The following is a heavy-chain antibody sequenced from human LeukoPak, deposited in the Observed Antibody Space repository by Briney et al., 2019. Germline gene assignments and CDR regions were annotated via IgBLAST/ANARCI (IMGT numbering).Heavy chain of an antibody. CDR3: ARTPYDSGGYGTFDY. Sequence: PSETLSLTCTVSGGSLSSDYWSWIRQPPGKGLEWIGYIYYSGSTNSNPSLKSRVTISVDTSKDQFSLKLSSVTAADTAVYYCARTPYDSGGYGTFDYWGQGTLVTVSS. V-gene: IGHV4-59*01. D-gene: IGHD3-22*01. CDR2: IYYSGST. J-gene: IGHJ4*02. CDR1: GGSLSSDY.